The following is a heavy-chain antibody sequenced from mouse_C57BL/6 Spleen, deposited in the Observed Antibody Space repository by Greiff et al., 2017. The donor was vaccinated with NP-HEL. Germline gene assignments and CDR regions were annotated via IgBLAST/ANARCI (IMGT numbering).Heavy chain of an antibody. CDR3: ARPYDYDRYFDV. V-gene: IGHV1-22*01. J-gene: IGHJ1*03. Sequence: VQLQQSGPELVKPGASVKMSCKASGYTFTDYNMHWVKQSHGKSLEWIGYINPNNGGTSYNQKFKGKATLTVNKSSSTAYMELRSLTSEDSAVYYCARPYDYDRYFDVWGTGTTVTVSS. D-gene: IGHD2-4*01. CDR1: GYTFTDYN. CDR2: INPNNGGT.